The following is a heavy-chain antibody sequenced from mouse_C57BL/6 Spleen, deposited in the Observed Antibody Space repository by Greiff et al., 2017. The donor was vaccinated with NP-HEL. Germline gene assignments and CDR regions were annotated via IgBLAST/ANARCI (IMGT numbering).Heavy chain of an antibody. CDR2: IDPSDSET. J-gene: IGHJ4*01. CDR3: ARGWYGYDGNYAMDY. V-gene: IGHV1-52*01. D-gene: IGHD2-2*01. Sequence: QVQLQQPGAELVRPGSSVKLSCKASGYTFTSYWMHWVKQRPIQGLEWIGNIDPSDSETHYNQKFKDKATLTVDKSSSTAYMQLSSLTSEDSAVYYCARGWYGYDGNYAMDYWGQGTSVTVSS. CDR1: GYTFTSYW.